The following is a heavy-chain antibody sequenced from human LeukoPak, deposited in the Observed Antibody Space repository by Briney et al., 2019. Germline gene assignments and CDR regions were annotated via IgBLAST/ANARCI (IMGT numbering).Heavy chain of an antibody. CDR1: GFAFRTYS. V-gene: IGHV3-23*01. Sequence: SGGSLRLSCAASGFAFRTYSMHWVRQAPGKGLEWVSAISTTGGSTYYADSVKGRFTISRDNSKNTLSLQMDSLRVEDTAVYYCAKDWTTVVTPKGYYFDSWGQGTLVTVSS. CDR3: AKDWTTVVTPKGYYFDS. J-gene: IGHJ4*02. CDR2: ISTTGGST. D-gene: IGHD4-23*01.